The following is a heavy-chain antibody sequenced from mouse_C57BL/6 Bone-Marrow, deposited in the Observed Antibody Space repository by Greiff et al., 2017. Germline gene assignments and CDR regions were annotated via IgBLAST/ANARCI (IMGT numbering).Heavy chain of an antibody. CDR2: ISSGSSTI. J-gene: IGHJ1*03. CDR1: GFTFSDYG. V-gene: IGHV5-17*01. D-gene: IGHD1-1*01. Sequence: DVQLVESGGGLVKPGGSLKLSCAASGFTFSDYGMHWVRQAPEKGLEWVAYISSGSSTIYYADTVKGRFTISRDNAKNTLFLQMTSLRSEDTAMYYCARPVVAWYFDVWGTGTTVTVSS. CDR3: ARPVVAWYFDV.